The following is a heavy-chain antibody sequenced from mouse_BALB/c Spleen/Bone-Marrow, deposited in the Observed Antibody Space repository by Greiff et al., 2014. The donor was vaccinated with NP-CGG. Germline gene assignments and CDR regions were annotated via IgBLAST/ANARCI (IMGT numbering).Heavy chain of an antibody. J-gene: IGHJ4*01. D-gene: IGHD2-2*01. CDR1: GFNIKDTY. CDR2: IDPANGDT. V-gene: IGHV14-3*02. Sequence: VQLQQSGAELVKPGASVKLSCTASGFNIKDTYMHWVKQRHEQGLEWIGGIDPANGDTKYDPKVQGKATITADKSSNTAYLQRNIVTSEYNGANSCNQGLDWSMDYWGQGTSVTVSS. CDR3: NQGLDWSMDY.